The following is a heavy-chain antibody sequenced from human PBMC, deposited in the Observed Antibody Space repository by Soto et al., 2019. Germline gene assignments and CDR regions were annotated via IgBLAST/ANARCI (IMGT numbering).Heavy chain of an antibody. Sequence: QVQLVQSGAEVKKPGASVKVSCKASGYTFTSYDINWVRQATGQGREWMGWMNPNSGNTGYAQTFQGRVNMTRNTSMSTAYMELSSLRSEEPAVYYCASEKTSYGMDVWGPGTTVTGSS. V-gene: IGHV1-8*01. CDR3: ASEKTSYGMDV. J-gene: IGHJ6*02. CDR1: GYTFTSYD. CDR2: MNPNSGNT.